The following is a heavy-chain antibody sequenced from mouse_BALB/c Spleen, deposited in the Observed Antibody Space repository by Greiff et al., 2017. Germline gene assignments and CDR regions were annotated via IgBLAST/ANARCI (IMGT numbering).Heavy chain of an antibody. J-gene: IGHJ4*01. D-gene: IGHD1-2*01. V-gene: IGHV2-2*02. CDR2: IWSGGST. CDR3: ARNPSLLRPSMDY. Sequence: VKLMESGPGLVQPSQSLSITCTVSGFSLTSYGVHWVRQSPGKGLEWLGVIWSGGSTDYNAAFISRLSISKDNSKSQVFFKMNSLQANDTAIYYCARNPSLLRPSMDYWGQGTSVTVSS. CDR1: GFSLTSYG.